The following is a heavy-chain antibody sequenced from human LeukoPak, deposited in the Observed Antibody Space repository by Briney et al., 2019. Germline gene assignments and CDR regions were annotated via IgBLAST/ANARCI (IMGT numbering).Heavy chain of an antibody. Sequence: SETLSLTCTVSGGSISSGSYYWSWIRQPAGKGLEWIGRIYTSGSTNYNPSLKSRVTISVDTSKNQFSLKLSSVTAADTAVYYCARRLQSWAAAGTTAVDYWGQGTLVTVSS. CDR1: GGSISSGSYY. CDR2: IYTSGST. J-gene: IGHJ4*02. D-gene: IGHD6-13*01. V-gene: IGHV4-61*02. CDR3: ARRLQSWAAAGTTAVDY.